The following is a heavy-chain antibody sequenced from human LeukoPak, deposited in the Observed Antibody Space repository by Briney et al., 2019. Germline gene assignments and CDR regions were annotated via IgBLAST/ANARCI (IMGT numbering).Heavy chain of an antibody. CDR2: ISAYNGNT. CDR3: ARGTWEDTYYYDSSGYILGY. V-gene: IGHV1-18*01. CDR1: GYTFTSYG. Sequence: ASVTVSFKASGYTFTSYGISWVRQAPGQGLEWMGWISAYNGNTNYAQKLQGRVTMTTDTSTSTAYMELRSLRSDDTAVYYCARGTWEDTYYYDSSGYILGYWGQGTLVTVSS. D-gene: IGHD3-22*01. J-gene: IGHJ4*02.